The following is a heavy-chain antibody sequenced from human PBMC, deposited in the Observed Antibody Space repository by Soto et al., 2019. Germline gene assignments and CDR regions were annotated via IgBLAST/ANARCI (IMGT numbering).Heavy chain of an antibody. CDR1: GGSISSGGYY. CDR3: ARSRNYDSSGDDAFDI. CDR2: IYYSGST. V-gene: IGHV4-31*03. Sequence: QVQLQESGPGLVKPSQTLSLTCTVSGGSISSGGYYWSWIRQHPGKGLEWIGYIYYSGSTYYNPSLKSRFTISVDTSKNQFSLKLSSVTAADTAVYYCARSRNYDSSGDDAFDIWGQGTMVTVSS. D-gene: IGHD3-22*01. J-gene: IGHJ3*02.